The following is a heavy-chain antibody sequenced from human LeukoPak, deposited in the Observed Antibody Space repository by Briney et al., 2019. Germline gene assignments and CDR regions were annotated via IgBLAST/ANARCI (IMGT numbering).Heavy chain of an antibody. CDR2: IYYSGST. V-gene: IGHV4-59*12. CDR3: ARDRYCSGGSCYGRGWFDP. Sequence: SETLSLTCTVSGGSIRSYYWNWIRQPPGKGLEWIGYIYYSGSTNYNPSLKSRVTISVDTSKNQFSLKLSSVTAADTAVYYCARDRYCSGGSCYGRGWFDPWGQGTLVTVSS. D-gene: IGHD2-15*01. CDR1: GGSIRSYY. J-gene: IGHJ5*02.